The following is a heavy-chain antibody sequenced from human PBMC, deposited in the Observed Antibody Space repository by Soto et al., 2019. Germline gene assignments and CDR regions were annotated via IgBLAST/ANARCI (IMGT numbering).Heavy chain of an antibody. V-gene: IGHV1-18*01. CDR3: ARGSIYYDFWSGPSSFAY. J-gene: IGHJ4*02. Sequence: ASGKVSWKASGYTFTSYGISWVRQAPGQGLEWMGWIRAYNGNTNYAQKLQGRVTMTTDTSTSTAYMELRSLRSDDTAVYYCARGSIYYDFWSGPSSFAYWGQGTLVTVSS. CDR1: GYTFTSYG. CDR2: IRAYNGNT. D-gene: IGHD3-3*01.